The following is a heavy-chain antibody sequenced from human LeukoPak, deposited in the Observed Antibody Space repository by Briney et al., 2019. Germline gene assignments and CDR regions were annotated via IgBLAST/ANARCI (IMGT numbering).Heavy chain of an antibody. Sequence: PGGSLRLSCAASGFTFSNAWMSWVRQAPGKGLEWVGRIKSKTDGGTTDYAAPVKGRFTISRDDSKNTLYLQMSSLKTEDTAVYYCTKQVRGSYFAFDIWGQGTMVTVSS. CDR2: IKSKTDGGTT. D-gene: IGHD1-26*01. V-gene: IGHV3-15*01. CDR1: GFTFSNAW. CDR3: TKQVRGSYFAFDI. J-gene: IGHJ3*02.